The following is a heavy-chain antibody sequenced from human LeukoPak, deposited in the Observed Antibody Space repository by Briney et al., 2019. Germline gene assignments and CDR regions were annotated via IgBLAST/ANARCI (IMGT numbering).Heavy chain of an antibody. Sequence: GESLKISCKGSGYSFTSYWIGWVRQMPGKGLEWMGIIYPSDSTIRYSPSFQGQVTISADESISTAYLQWSSLKASDTAIYYCARHDAGYCVSGRYLDNYYYYGMDVWGQGTTVTVSS. D-gene: IGHD3-10*01. CDR2: IYPSDSTI. V-gene: IGHV5-51*01. CDR3: ARHDAGYCVSGRYLDNYYYYGMDV. J-gene: IGHJ6*02. CDR1: GYSFTSYW.